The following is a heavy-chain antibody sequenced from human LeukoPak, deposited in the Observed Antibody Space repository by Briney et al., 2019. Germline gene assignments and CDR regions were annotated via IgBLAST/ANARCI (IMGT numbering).Heavy chain of an antibody. Sequence: VASVKVSCKASGYTFTGYYMHWVRQAPGQGLEWMGWINPNSGRTNYAQKFQGRVTMTRDTSISTAYMELSRLRSDDTAVYYCASLNYRYCSSTSYYRGYWGQGTLVTVSS. V-gene: IGHV1-2*02. D-gene: IGHD2-2*02. CDR2: INPNSGRT. CDR3: ASLNYRYCSSTSYYRGY. J-gene: IGHJ4*02. CDR1: GYTFTGYY.